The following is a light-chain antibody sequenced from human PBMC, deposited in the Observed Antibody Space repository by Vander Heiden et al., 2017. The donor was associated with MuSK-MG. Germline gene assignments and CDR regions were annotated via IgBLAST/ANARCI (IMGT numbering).Light chain of an antibody. V-gene: IGLV2-23*02. CDR1: TSDVGTYNL. Sequence: QSALTQPASVSGSPGPSITISCTGTTSDVGTYNLVSWYQQHPGKAPKLIIYEVSKRPSGVSNRFSGSKSGNTASLTISGLQAEDEADYFCCSYAGTGTFAVLFGGGTTLTVL. CDR2: EVS. CDR3: CSYAGTGTFAVL. J-gene: IGLJ2*01.